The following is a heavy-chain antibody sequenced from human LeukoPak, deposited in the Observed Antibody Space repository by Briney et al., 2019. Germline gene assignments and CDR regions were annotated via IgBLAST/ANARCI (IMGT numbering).Heavy chain of an antibody. CDR2: ISGSGGST. J-gene: IGHJ4*02. CDR1: GFTFSSYA. V-gene: IGHV3-23*01. CDR3: AKSTGGWELLLPSDY. D-gene: IGHD1-26*01. Sequence: GGSLRLSCAASGFTFSSYAMSWVRQAPGKGLEWVSAISGSGGSTYYADSVKGRFTISRDNSKNTLYLQMNSLRAEDTAVYYCAKSTGGWELLLPSDYWGQGTLVTVSS.